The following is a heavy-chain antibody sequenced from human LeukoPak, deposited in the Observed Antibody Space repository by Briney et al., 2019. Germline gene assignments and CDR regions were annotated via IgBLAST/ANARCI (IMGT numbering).Heavy chain of an antibody. CDR1: GFTFSNYW. D-gene: IGHD3-10*01. CDR2: LDSDDSST. CDR3: ARGFTMVRGAYTAFGY. J-gene: IGHJ4*02. Sequence: SGGSLRLSCAASGFTFSNYWMHWFRQAPGKGLVWVSRLDSDDSSTSYADSVKGRFTIFRDNAKNTLYLQMNSLRAEDTAVYYCARGFTMVRGAYTAFGYWGQGTLVTVSS. V-gene: IGHV3-74*01.